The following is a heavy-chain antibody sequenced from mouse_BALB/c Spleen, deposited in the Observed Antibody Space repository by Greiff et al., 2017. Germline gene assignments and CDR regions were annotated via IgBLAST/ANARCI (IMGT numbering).Heavy chain of an antibody. Sequence: EVQLQQSGAELVKPGASVKLSCTASGFNIKDTYMHWVKQRPEQGLEWIGRIDPANGNTKYDPKFQGKATITADTSSNTAYLQLSSLTSEDTAVYYCASPYYDYDGGPFAYWGQGTLVTVSA. J-gene: IGHJ3*01. D-gene: IGHD2-4*01. CDR1: GFNIKDTY. V-gene: IGHV14-3*02. CDR2: IDPANGNT. CDR3: ASPYYDYDGGPFAY.